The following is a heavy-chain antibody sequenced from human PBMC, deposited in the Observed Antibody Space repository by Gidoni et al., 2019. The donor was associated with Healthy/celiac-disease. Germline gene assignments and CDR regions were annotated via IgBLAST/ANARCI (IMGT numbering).Heavy chain of an antibody. Sequence: QVQLQESGPGLVKPSQTLSLTCTVSGGSISSGSYYWCWIRQPAGKGLEWIGRIYTSGSTNYNPSLKSRVTISVDTSKNQFSLKLSSVTAADTAVYYCARTYYDFWSGYYSDYWGQGTLVTVSS. CDR1: GGSISSGSYY. D-gene: IGHD3-3*01. CDR2: IYTSGST. V-gene: IGHV4-61*02. J-gene: IGHJ4*02. CDR3: ARTYYDFWSGYYSDY.